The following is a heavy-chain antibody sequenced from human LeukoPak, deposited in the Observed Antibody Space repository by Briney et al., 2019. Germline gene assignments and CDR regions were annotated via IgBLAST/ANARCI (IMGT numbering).Heavy chain of an antibody. J-gene: IGHJ4*02. CDR2: IHRSGST. Sequence: SETLSLTCAVYGGSFSGFYWSWIRQPPGKGLEWIGEIHRSGSTNYNPSLKSRVTISVDTSKNQLSLKLSSVTAADTAVYYCARMREIAATGISGGDYWGQGTLVTVSS. CDR1: GGSFSGFY. CDR3: ARMREIAATGISGGDY. V-gene: IGHV4-34*01. D-gene: IGHD6-13*01.